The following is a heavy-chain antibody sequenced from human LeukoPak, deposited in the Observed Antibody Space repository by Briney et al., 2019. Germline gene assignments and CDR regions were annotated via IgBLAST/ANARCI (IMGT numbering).Heavy chain of an antibody. Sequence: PGGSLRLSCAASGFTVSSNYMSWVRQAPGKGLEWVSVIYSGGSTYYADSVKGRFTISRDNSKNTLYLQMNSLRAEDTAVYCCARDARNPIAAASTFFDYWGQGTLVTVSS. J-gene: IGHJ4*02. CDR1: GFTVSSNY. CDR2: IYSGGST. V-gene: IGHV3-53*01. CDR3: ARDARNPIAAASTFFDY. D-gene: IGHD6-13*01.